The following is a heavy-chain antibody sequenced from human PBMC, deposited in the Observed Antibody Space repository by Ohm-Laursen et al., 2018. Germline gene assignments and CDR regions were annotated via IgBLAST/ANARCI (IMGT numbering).Heavy chain of an antibody. CDR3: ATNSGSYAFDV. CDR1: GYSISSSTW. D-gene: IGHD1-26*01. CDR2: IYYSGST. J-gene: IGHJ3*01. Sequence: SDTLSLTCGVSGYSISSSTWWAWIRQPPGKGLEWIGYIYYSGSTHYSPSLKSRVTMSVDTSKNQFSLKLSSVTAVDTAVYYCATNSGSYAFDVWGQGTMVTVSS. V-gene: IGHV4-28*01.